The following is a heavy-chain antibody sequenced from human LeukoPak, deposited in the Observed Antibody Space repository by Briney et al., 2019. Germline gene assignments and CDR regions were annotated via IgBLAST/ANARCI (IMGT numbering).Heavy chain of an antibody. V-gene: IGHV3-23*01. J-gene: IGHJ4*02. D-gene: IGHD4-17*01. CDR2: ISGDGATT. CDR3: VKVPGRSTVTTRVY. Sequence: GGSLRLSCAASGFPFDSYAMTWVRQAPGKGLEWVSSISGDGATTYHADSVKGRFTISRDNAKNTVYLEISILGAEDTAVYYCVKVPGRSTVTTRVYWGQGTLVTVSS. CDR1: GFPFDSYA.